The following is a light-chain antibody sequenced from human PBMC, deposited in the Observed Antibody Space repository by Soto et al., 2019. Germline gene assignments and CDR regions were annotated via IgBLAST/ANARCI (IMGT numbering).Light chain of an antibody. J-gene: IGLJ3*02. CDR3: CSYTGTSTWV. V-gene: IGLV2-23*01. Sequence: QSALTQPASVSGSPGQSITISCTGTSSDVGTYSLVSWYQQRPGKAPQLMIFESIKRPSGVSSRFPGSKSGNTASLTISGLQAEDEADYYCCSYTGTSTWVFGGGTKLTVL. CDR2: ESI. CDR1: SSDVGTYSL.